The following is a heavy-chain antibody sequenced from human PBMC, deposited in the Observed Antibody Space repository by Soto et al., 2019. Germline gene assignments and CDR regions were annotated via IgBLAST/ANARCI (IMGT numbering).Heavy chain of an antibody. CDR2: IIPILGIA. CDR1: GGTFSSYT. Sequence: SVKVSCKASGGTFSSYTITWVRQAPGQGLEWMGRIIPILGIANYAQKFQGRVTITADKSTSTAYMELSSLRSEDTAVYYFAREFGGFDPWGQGTLVTVSS. V-gene: IGHV1-69*04. D-gene: IGHD3-16*01. J-gene: IGHJ5*02. CDR3: AREFGGFDP.